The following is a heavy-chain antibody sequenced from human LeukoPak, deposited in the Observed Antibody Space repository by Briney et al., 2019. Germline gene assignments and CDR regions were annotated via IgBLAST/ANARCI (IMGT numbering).Heavy chain of an antibody. V-gene: IGHV3-9*03. CDR3: AKGDSSSWYGVVGATSIDY. D-gene: IGHD6-13*01. Sequence: PGGSLRLSCAASGFTFDDYAMHWVRQAPGKGLEWVSGISWNSGSIGYADSVKGRFTISRDNAKNSLYLQMNSLRAEDMALYYCAKGDSSSWYGVVGATSIDYWGQGTLVTVSS. J-gene: IGHJ4*02. CDR2: ISWNSGSI. CDR1: GFTFDDYA.